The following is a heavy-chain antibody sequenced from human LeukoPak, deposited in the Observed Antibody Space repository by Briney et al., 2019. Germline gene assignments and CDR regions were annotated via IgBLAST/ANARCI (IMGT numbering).Heavy chain of an antibody. J-gene: IGHJ4*02. Sequence: ASVKVSCKASGYTFTSYYMHWVRQAPGQGLEWMGIINPSGGSTSYAQKFQGRVTMTRDMSTSTVYMELSSLRSEDTAVYYCARDQVGYGSGSYYLDYWGQGTLVTVSS. CDR3: ARDQVGYGSGSYYLDY. D-gene: IGHD3-10*01. CDR1: GYTFTSYY. CDR2: INPSGGST. V-gene: IGHV1-46*01.